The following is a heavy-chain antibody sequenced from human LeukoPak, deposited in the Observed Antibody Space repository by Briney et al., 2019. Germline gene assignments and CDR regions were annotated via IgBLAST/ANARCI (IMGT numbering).Heavy chain of an antibody. CDR2: IYHSGST. J-gene: IGHJ4*02. V-gene: IGHV4-38-2*02. CDR1: GYSISSGYY. Sequence: SETLSLTCTVSGYSISSGYYWGWIRQPPGKGLEWIGSIYHSGSTYYNPSLKSRVTISVDASKNQFSLKLSSVTAADTAVYYCAGSYYYGSGSSYYFDYWGQGTLVTVSS. D-gene: IGHD3-10*01. CDR3: AGSYYYGSGSSYYFDY.